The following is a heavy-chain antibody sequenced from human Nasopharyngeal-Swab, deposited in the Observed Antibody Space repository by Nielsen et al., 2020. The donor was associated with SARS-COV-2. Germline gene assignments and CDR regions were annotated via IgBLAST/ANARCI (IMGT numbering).Heavy chain of an antibody. Sequence: SETLSLTCTVSGYSISSGYYWGWIRQPPGKGLEWIGSIYHSGSTYYNPSLKSRVTISAHTSKNQVSLKLSSVTAAETAVYYCARRPYSNSAGYHYHMDVWGTGTTVTVSS. D-gene: IGHD4-11*01. CDR1: GYSISSGYY. CDR3: ARRPYSNSAGYHYHMDV. J-gene: IGHJ6*03. V-gene: IGHV4-38-2*02. CDR2: IYHSGST.